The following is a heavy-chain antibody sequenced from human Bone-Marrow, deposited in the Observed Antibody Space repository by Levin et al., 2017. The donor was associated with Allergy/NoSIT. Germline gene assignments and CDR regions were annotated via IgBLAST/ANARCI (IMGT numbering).Heavy chain of an antibody. CDR1: GASITTYY. Sequence: SQTLSLTCTVSGASITTYYWSWIRQPPGKGLEWIGYIYYSGTTSYNTSLKSRVTISLDTSENQFSLMLSSVTAADTAVYYCARAGGTVSTSFDYWGQGTLVTVSS. V-gene: IGHV4-59*01. CDR2: IYYSGTT. D-gene: IGHD1-26*01. J-gene: IGHJ4*02. CDR3: ARAGGTVSTSFDY.